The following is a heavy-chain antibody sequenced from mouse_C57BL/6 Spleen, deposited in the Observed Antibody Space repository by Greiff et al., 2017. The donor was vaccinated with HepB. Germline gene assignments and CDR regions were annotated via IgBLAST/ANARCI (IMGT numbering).Heavy chain of an antibody. CDR3: ARTYYSNYVFDY. J-gene: IGHJ2*01. CDR2: INPSSGYT. CDR1: GYTFTSYT. V-gene: IGHV1-4*01. D-gene: IGHD2-5*01. Sequence: QVQLQQSGAELARPGASVKMSCKASGYTFTSYTMHWVKQRPGQGLEWIGYINPSSGYTKYNQKFKDKATLTADKSSSTAYMQLSSLTSEDSAVYYCARTYYSNYVFDYWGQGTTLTVSS.